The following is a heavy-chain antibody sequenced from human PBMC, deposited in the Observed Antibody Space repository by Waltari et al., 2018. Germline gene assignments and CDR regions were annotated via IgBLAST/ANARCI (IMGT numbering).Heavy chain of an antibody. V-gene: IGHV4-4*02. CDR2: VHHSGST. Sequence: QVQLGDSGPGLVKTSGTLSLSCAVPGGSTTSNWWSWVRQPPGKGLEWIGEVHHSGSTNYNTILISTAKLSIYKSKNPLTLGLAAMAVAETAVYYGARHVAEDGRGGGDKWGQELWLPSPQ. D-gene: IGHD6-13*01. J-gene: IGHJ4*02. CDR1: GGSTTSNW. CDR3: ARHVAEDGRGGGDK.